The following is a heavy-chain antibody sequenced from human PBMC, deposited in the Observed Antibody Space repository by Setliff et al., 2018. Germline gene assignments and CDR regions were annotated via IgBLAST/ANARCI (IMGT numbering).Heavy chain of an antibody. CDR3: ANYEQRPRNLDY. V-gene: IGHV3-23*01. D-gene: IGHD6-25*01. CDR2: ISNSGGEI. J-gene: IGHJ4*02. CDR1: GFTLNTYG. Sequence: GGSLRLSCAASGFTLNTYGISWVRQAPGKGLEWVSSISNSGGEIHYADSVKGRFTISRDNPRSTLYLQMNSLRAEDTALYYCANYEQRPRNLDYWGQGTLVTVSS.